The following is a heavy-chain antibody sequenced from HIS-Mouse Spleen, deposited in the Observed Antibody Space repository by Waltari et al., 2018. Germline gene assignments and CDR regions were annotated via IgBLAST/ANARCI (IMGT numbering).Heavy chain of an antibody. V-gene: IGHV1-24*01. D-gene: IGHD2-15*01. CDR1: GYTLTELS. Sequence: QVQLVQSGAEVKKPGASVKVSCKVSGYTLTELSMHWVRQPPGKGLEWKGGCAPEDSETIYAQKFQGRVTMTEDTSTDTAYMGLSSLRSEDTAVYYCATAVGGNDAFDIWGQGTMVTVSS. CDR3: ATAVGGNDAFDI. J-gene: IGHJ3*02. CDR2: CAPEDSET.